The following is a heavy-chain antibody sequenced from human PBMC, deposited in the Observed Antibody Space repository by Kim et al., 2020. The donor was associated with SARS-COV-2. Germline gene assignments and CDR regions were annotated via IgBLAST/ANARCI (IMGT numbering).Heavy chain of an antibody. CDR3: ARKHYYGSGSYWERRSWFDP. J-gene: IGHJ5*02. Sequence: SETLSLTCAVYGGSFSGYYWSWIRQPPGKGLEWIGEINHSGSTNYNPSLKSRVTISVDTSKNQFSLKLSSVTAADTAVYYCARKHYYGSGSYWERRSWFDPWGQGTLVTVSS. CDR1: GGSFSGYY. CDR2: INHSGST. V-gene: IGHV4-34*01. D-gene: IGHD3-10*01.